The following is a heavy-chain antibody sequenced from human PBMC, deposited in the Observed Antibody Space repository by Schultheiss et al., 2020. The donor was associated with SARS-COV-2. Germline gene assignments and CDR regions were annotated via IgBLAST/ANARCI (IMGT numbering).Heavy chain of an antibody. D-gene: IGHD2-2*01. J-gene: IGHJ4*02. CDR2: IYTSGST. V-gene: IGHV4-4*08. CDR3: ARERVVPAAMPDY. CDR1: GGSISSYY. Sequence: SETLSLTCTVSGGSISSYYWSWIRQPPGKGLEWIGRIYTSGSTNYNPSLKSRVTISVDTSKNQFSLNLSSVTAADTAVYYCARERVVPAAMPDYWGQGTLVTVSS.